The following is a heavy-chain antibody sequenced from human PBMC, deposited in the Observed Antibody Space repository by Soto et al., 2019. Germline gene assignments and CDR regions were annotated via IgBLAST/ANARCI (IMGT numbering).Heavy chain of an antibody. CDR1: GGSISSGGYY. Sequence: PSETLSLTCTVSGGSISSGGYYWSWIRQHPGKGLEWIGYIYYSGSTYYNPSLKSRVTISVDTSKNQFSLKLSSVTAADMAVYYCARDSGWNSAFDIWGQGTMVTVSS. J-gene: IGHJ3*02. CDR3: ARDSGWNSAFDI. D-gene: IGHD1-7*01. CDR2: IYYSGST. V-gene: IGHV4-31*03.